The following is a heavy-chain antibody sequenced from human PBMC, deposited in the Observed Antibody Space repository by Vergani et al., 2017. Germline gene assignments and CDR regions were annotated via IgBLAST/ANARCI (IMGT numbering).Heavy chain of an antibody. CDR2: IHASGTK. CDR3: TKGSVYYHDSAGHGYDPYTGFDL. V-gene: IGHV4-61*02. J-gene: IGHJ3*01. D-gene: IGHD5-12*01. CDR1: GASITSGSFY. Sequence: QVHLNEAGPGLVKPSQTLSLTCTVSGASITSGSFYWSWIRQPAGKGLEWIGRIHASGTKNYNPSLRSRVTLSVDTSKNQLSLKMISMTAADTAVYFCTKGSVYYHDSAGHGYDPYTGFDLWGQGTLVTVSS.